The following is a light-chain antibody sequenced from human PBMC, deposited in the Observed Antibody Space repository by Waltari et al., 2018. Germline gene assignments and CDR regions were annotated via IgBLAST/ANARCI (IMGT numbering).Light chain of an antibody. CDR3: GTWDSRLSGGLV. Sequence: YELRPRAAPRRIIYDERQRPSGIDARFSGSKSGTSATLGITGLQTGDEADYYCGTWDSRLSGGLVFGGGTRLTAL. CDR2: DER. J-gene: IGLJ2*01. V-gene: IGLV1-51*01.